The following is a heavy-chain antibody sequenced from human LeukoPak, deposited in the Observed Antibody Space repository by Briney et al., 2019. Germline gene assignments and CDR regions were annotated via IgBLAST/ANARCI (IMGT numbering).Heavy chain of an antibody. CDR2: INPNSGGT. Sequence: ASVTVSCKASGYTFTGYYMHWVRQAPGQGLEWMGWINPNSGGTNYAQKFQGRVTMTRDTSISTAYMELSRLRSDDTAVYYCASGRGYCSSTSCYQDDAFDIWGQGTMVTVSS. J-gene: IGHJ3*02. CDR3: ASGRGYCSSTSCYQDDAFDI. V-gene: IGHV1-2*02. CDR1: GYTFTGYY. D-gene: IGHD2-2*01.